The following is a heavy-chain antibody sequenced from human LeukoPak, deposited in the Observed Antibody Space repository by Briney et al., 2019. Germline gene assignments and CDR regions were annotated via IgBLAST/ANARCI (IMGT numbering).Heavy chain of an antibody. Sequence: GGSLRLSCAASGFIFSNYWMTWVRQAPGKGLEWVATIKQDGRENYYVDSVKARFTISRDNAKNSMYLQMNSLRAEDTAVYYCARHMKLELPASSGYCYGMDVWGRGTTVTVSS. CDR1: GFIFSNYW. V-gene: IGHV3-7*01. D-gene: IGHD1-7*01. CDR2: IKQDGREN. J-gene: IGHJ6*02. CDR3: ARHMKLELPASSGYCYGMDV.